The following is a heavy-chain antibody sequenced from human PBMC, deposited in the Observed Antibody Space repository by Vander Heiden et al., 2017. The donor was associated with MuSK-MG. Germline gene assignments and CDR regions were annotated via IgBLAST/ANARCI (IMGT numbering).Heavy chain of an antibody. CDR2: ISYDGSNK. J-gene: IGHJ6*02. CDR3: ARLSRAMVRGVIITDYYYGMDV. D-gene: IGHD3-10*01. CDR1: GFTFSSYA. Sequence: QVQLVESGGGVVQPGRSLRLSCAASGFTFSSYAMHWVRQAPGKGLEWVAVISYDGSNKYYADSVKGRFTISRDNSKNTLYLQMNSLRAEDTAVYYCARLSRAMVRGVIITDYYYGMDVWGQGTTVTVSS. V-gene: IGHV3-30*04.